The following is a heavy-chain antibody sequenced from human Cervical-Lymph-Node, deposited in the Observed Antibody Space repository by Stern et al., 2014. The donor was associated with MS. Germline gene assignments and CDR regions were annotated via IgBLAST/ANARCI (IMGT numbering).Heavy chain of an antibody. J-gene: IGHJ4*02. CDR2: IHHSGTT. Sequence: VQLVESGPGLVRPSQTLSLTCRVSGGSISNGLYYWSWIRQHPGKGLEWLGYIHHSGTTRYNPSLNSRVSISVDTSKNQFSLKVTSVTAAETALYYCARVADFDWSYDSWGQGILVTVSS. D-gene: IGHD3-9*01. CDR3: ARVADFDWSYDS. V-gene: IGHV4-31*03. CDR1: GGSISNGLYY.